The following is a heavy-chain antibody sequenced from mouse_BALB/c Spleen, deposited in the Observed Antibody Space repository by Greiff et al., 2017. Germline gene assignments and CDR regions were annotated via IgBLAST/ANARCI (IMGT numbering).Heavy chain of an antibody. V-gene: IGHV1-20*02. CDR1: GYSFTGYF. D-gene: IGHD1-2*01. CDR3: ARGVITHYYFDY. CDR2: INPYNGDT. J-gene: IGHJ2*01. Sequence: VQLQQSGPELVKPGASVKISCKASGYSFTGYFMNWVMQSHGKSLEWIGRINPYNGDTFYNQKFKGKATLTVEKSSSTAHMELRSLASEDSAVYYCARGVITHYYFDYWGQGTTLTVSS.